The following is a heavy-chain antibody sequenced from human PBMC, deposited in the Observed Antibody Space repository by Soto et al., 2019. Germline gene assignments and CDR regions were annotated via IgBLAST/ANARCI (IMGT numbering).Heavy chain of an antibody. Sequence: QVQLVQSGAEVKKPGASVKVSCKASGYTFTSYYMHWVRQAPGQGLEWMGIINPSGGSTSYAQKFQGRGTMTRDTSTSTVYMELSSLRSEDTAVYYCASSRELHAFDIWGQGTMVTVSS. CDR3: ASSRELHAFDI. V-gene: IGHV1-46*01. D-gene: IGHD1-26*01. J-gene: IGHJ3*02. CDR1: GYTFTSYY. CDR2: INPSGGST.